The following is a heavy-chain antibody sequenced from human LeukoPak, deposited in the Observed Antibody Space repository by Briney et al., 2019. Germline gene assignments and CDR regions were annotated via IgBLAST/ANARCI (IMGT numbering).Heavy chain of an antibody. D-gene: IGHD2/OR15-2a*01. J-gene: IGHJ3*02. V-gene: IGHV1-69*04. CDR1: GYTFTGYF. CDR2: IIPLLGIT. CDR3: ARAFDSTVYSTLNAFDI. Sequence: ASVKVSCKASGYTFTGYFMHWVRQAPGRGLEWMGRIIPLLGITNYSQNFQGRVTITADKSTNTVYMELSSLRFDDRAVYYCARAFDSTVYSTLNAFDIWGQGTMVTVSS.